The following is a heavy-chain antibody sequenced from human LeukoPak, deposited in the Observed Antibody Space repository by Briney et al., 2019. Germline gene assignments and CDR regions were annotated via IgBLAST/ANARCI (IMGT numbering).Heavy chain of an antibody. Sequence: SETLSLTCAVYGGSFSGYYWSWIRQPPGKGLEWIGEINHSGSTNYNPSLKSRVTISVDTSKNRFSLKLSSVTAADTAVYYCARARYCSSTSCYGVTYNWFDPWGQGTLVTVSS. CDR2: INHSGST. CDR3: ARARYCSSTSCYGVTYNWFDP. J-gene: IGHJ5*02. CDR1: GGSFSGYY. V-gene: IGHV4-34*01. D-gene: IGHD2-2*01.